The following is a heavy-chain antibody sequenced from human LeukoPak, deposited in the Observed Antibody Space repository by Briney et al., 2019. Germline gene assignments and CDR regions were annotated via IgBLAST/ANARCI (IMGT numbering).Heavy chain of an antibody. D-gene: IGHD3-3*01. J-gene: IGHJ4*02. CDR2: IYYSGST. Sequence: PSETLSLTCTVSGGSISSYYWSWIRQPPGKGLEWIGYIYYSGSTNYNPSLKSRVTISVDTSKNQFSLKLSSVTAADTAVYYCARDIGRSFWSGHTLLGYWGQGTLVTVSS. V-gene: IGHV4-59*01. CDR1: GGSISSYY. CDR3: ARDIGRSFWSGHTLLGY.